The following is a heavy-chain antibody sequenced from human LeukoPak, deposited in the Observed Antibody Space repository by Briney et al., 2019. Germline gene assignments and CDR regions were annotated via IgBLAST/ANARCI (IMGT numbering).Heavy chain of an antibody. CDR3: ARDVVAATQTFSYGMDV. Sequence: GGSLRLSCAASGFTFSSFGIHWVRQAPGKGLEWVAIVWFDGSNKYYAGSVKGRFTISRDNSKNTLYLQMNSLRAEDTAVYYCARDVVAATQTFSYGMDVWGQGTTVTVSS. V-gene: IGHV3-33*01. D-gene: IGHD2-15*01. J-gene: IGHJ6*02. CDR2: VWFDGSNK. CDR1: GFTFSSFG.